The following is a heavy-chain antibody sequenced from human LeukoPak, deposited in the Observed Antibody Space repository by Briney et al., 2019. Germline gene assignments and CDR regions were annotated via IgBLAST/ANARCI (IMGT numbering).Heavy chain of an antibody. J-gene: IGHJ4*02. CDR1: GFIFYTYG. D-gene: IGHD3-10*01. V-gene: IGHV3-43*02. CDR3: ARDLRAFPITMVRGVTGFDY. Sequence: PGGSLRLSCAASGFIFYTYGMHWVRQAPGRGLEWVSLISGDGGSTYYAESVKGRFTISRDNSKNSLYLQMNSLRTEDTAVYYCARDLRAFPITMVRGVTGFDYWGQGTLVTVSS. CDR2: ISGDGGST.